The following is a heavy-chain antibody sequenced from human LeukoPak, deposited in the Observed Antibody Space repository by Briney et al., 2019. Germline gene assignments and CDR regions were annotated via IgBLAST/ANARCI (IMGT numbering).Heavy chain of an antibody. CDR3: ARDPDGDHVRYYFDY. CDR1: GFTFSSYA. CDR2: ISYDGSNK. Sequence: GGSLRLSCAASGFTFSSYAMHWVRQAPGKGLEWVAVISYDGSNKYYADSVKGRFTISRDNSKNTLYLQMNSLRAEDTAVYYCARDPDGDHVRYYFDYWGQGTLVTVSS. J-gene: IGHJ4*02. D-gene: IGHD4-17*01. V-gene: IGHV3-30-3*01.